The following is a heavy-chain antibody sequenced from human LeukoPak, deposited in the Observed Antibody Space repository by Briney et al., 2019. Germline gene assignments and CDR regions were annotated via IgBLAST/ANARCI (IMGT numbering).Heavy chain of an antibody. Sequence: SETLSLTCTVSGYSISSGYYWGWIRQPPGKGLEWIGSIYYSGSTYYNPSLKSRVTISVDTSKNQFSLKLSSVTAADTAVYYCARAGDYDFWSGYHDNWFDPWGQGTLVTVSS. CDR1: GYSISSGYY. CDR2: IYYSGST. V-gene: IGHV4-38-2*02. D-gene: IGHD3-3*01. J-gene: IGHJ5*02. CDR3: ARAGDYDFWSGYHDNWFDP.